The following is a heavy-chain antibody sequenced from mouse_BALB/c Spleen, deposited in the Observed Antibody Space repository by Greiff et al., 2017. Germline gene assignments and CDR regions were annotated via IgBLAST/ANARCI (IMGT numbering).Heavy chain of an antibody. D-gene: IGHD2-4*01. CDR1: GYTFTSYW. J-gene: IGHJ3*01. CDR3: ATGGLRRPGFAY. Sequence: QVQLKQSGAELARPGASVKLSCKASGYTFTSYWMQWVKQRPGQGLEWIGAIYPGDCDTRYTQKFKGKATLTADKSSSTAYMQLSSLASEDSAVYYCATGGLRRPGFAYWGQGTLVTVSA. V-gene: IGHV1-87*01. CDR2: IYPGDCDT.